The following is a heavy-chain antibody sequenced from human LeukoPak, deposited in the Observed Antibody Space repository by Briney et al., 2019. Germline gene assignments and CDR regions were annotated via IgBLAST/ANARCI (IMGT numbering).Heavy chain of an antibody. Sequence: SETLSLTCTVSGSSISSGGYYWGWMRQPQGKGLEWIGSIYYSGSTYYNPSLKSRVTISVDTSKGQFSLKLSSVTAADTAMYYRARHDYYDSSGYYYIDYWGQGTLVTVSS. CDR1: GSSISSGGYY. V-gene: IGHV4-39*01. CDR3: ARHDYYDSSGYYYIDY. J-gene: IGHJ4*02. D-gene: IGHD3-22*01. CDR2: IYYSGST.